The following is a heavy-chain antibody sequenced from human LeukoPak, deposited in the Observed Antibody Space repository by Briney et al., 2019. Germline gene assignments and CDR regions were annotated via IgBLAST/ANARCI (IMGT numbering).Heavy chain of an antibody. D-gene: IGHD5-24*01. CDR3: TTVEDGYSLAY. CDR2: IRSKIDGGTT. V-gene: IGHV3-15*01. CDR1: GFAFSNAW. J-gene: IGHJ4*02. Sequence: GGSLRLSCAASGFAFSNAWMSWVRQAPGKGLEWVGRIRSKIDGGTTDHTAPVKGRFTISRDDSENTLYLQMNSLKTEDTAVYYCTTVEDGYSLAYWGQGTLVTVSS.